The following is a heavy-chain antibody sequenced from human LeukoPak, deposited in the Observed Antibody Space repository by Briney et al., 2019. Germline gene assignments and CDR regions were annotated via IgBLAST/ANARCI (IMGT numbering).Heavy chain of an antibody. CDR2: ISSTSITT. D-gene: IGHD3-16*01. CDR3: ASDDYLSQYYFDY. CDR1: GFTFSSYS. Sequence: GGSLRLSCAASGFTFSSYSMNWVRQAPGKGLEWLSYISSTSITTYYADSVKGRFTISRDNAKNSLYLQMNSLRAEDTAVYYCASDDYLSQYYFDYWGQGTLVTVSS. J-gene: IGHJ4*02. V-gene: IGHV3-48*04.